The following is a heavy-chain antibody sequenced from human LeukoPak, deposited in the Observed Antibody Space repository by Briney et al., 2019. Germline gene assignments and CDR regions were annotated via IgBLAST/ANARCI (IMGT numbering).Heavy chain of an antibody. Sequence: GASVKVSFKASGYTFTGYYMHWVRQAPGQGLEWMGWINPNSGGTNYEQKFQGRVTMTRDTSISTAYMELSRLRSDDTAVYYYARVHCSSTSCYLGYWGQGTLVTVSS. J-gene: IGHJ4*02. V-gene: IGHV1-2*02. CDR3: ARVHCSSTSCYLGY. CDR1: GYTFTGYY. D-gene: IGHD2-2*01. CDR2: INPNSGGT.